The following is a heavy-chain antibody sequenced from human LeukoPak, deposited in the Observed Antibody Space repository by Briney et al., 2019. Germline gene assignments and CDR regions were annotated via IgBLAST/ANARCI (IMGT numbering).Heavy chain of an antibody. V-gene: IGHV1-69*13. J-gene: IGHJ5*02. CDR1: GGTFSTYA. Sequence: SVKVSCKASGGTFSTYAITWVRQAPGQGLEWMGGIIPIVDTANYAQKFQGRVTITADESTSTAYMELNSLRSEDTAMYYCARGPWNYDSSGYYFLWFDPWGQGTLVTVPS. CDR2: IIPIVDTA. D-gene: IGHD3-22*01. CDR3: ARGPWNYDSSGYYFLWFDP.